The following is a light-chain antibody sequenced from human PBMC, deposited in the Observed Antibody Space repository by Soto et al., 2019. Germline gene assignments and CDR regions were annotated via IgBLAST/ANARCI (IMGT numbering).Light chain of an antibody. J-gene: IGLJ2*01. V-gene: IGLV1-40*01. CDR3: QSYDSSLSGAV. CDR2: GNS. CDR1: SCNIGAGYD. Sequence: QSVLTQPPSVSGAPGQRVTISCTGSSCNIGAGYDVHWYQQLPGTAPKLLIYGNSNRPSGVPDRFSGSKSGTSASLAITGLQAEDEADYYCQSYDSSLSGAVFGGGTKLTV.